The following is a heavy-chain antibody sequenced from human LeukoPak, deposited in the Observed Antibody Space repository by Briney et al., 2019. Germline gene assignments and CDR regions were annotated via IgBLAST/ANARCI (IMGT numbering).Heavy chain of an antibody. J-gene: IGHJ4*02. D-gene: IGHD6-19*01. CDR2: INTDGTVT. V-gene: IGHV3-74*01. Sequence: GGSLRLCCAASGFTFSKYWMLWVRQAPGKGLESVSRINTDGTVTTYADSVKGRFTVSRDNADNTMFLQMNSVRDEDTAVYYCATKQWLAPPPDSWGQGTPVTVSS. CDR3: ATKQWLAPPPDS. CDR1: GFTFSKYW.